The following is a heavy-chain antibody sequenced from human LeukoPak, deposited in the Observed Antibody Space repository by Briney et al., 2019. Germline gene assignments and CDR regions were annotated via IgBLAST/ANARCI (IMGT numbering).Heavy chain of an antibody. CDR3: ARAIMITFGGVISAGIGAYYFDY. V-gene: IGHV1-18*01. D-gene: IGHD3-16*01. CDR1: GYTFTSYG. Sequence: ASVKVSCKASGYTFTSYGISWVRQVPGQGLEWMGWISAYNRSTNYAQKLQGRVTMTTDTSTSTAYMELRSLRSDDTAVYYCARAIMITFGGVISAGIGAYYFDYWGQGTLVTVSS. J-gene: IGHJ4*02. CDR2: ISAYNRST.